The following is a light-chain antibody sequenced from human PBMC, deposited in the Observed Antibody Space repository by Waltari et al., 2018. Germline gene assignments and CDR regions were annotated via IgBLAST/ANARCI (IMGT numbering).Light chain of an antibody. CDR1: TRAVRGYDF. J-gene: IGLJ3*02. CDR3: SSFTLTNTWV. CDR2: DVS. Sequence: QPALTQPAPVSGSPGQSINLPCTGTTRAVRGYDFVSWYQQHPGKAPKLIISDVSDRPSGVSPRFSASKSGITASLTISGLQPEDEATYFCSSFTLTNTWVFGGGTNLTVL. V-gene: IGLV2-14*03.